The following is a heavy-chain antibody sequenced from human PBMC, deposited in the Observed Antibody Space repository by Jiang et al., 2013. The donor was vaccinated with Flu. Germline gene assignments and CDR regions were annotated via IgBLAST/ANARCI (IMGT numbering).Heavy chain of an antibody. Sequence: QKFQGRVTITRDTSASTAYMELSSLRSEDTAVYYCARDLPNYYDSSGLDYWGQGTLVTVSS. CDR3: ARDLPNYYDSSGLDY. D-gene: IGHD3-22*01. V-gene: IGHV1-3*01. J-gene: IGHJ4*02.